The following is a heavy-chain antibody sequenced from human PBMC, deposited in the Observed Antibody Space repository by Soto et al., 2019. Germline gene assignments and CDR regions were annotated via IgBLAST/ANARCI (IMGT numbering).Heavy chain of an antibody. D-gene: IGHD3-22*01. CDR3: ARPVGRDYYDSSNY. Sequence: QVQLVESGGGLVKPGGSLRLSCAASGFTFSDYYMSWIRQAPGKGLEWVSYISSSSSYTNYADSVKGRFTISRDNAKNSLYLQMNSLRAEDTAVYYCARPVGRDYYDSSNYWGQGTLVTVSS. CDR2: ISSSSSYT. CDR1: GFTFSDYY. V-gene: IGHV3-11*05. J-gene: IGHJ4*02.